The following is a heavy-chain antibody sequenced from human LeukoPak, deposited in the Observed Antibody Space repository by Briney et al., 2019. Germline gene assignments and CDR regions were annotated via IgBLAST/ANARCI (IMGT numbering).Heavy chain of an antibody. D-gene: IGHD2-21*02. CDR3: ARDLAYCGRDCYSDTFDI. CDR2: ISGSKGNT. Sequence: ASVKASCKASGYTFTSYGLSWVRQAPGQGLEWMGWISGSKGNTYYAQRLQGRVTMTTDTSTTTAYMELRSLRSDDTAVYFCARDLAYCGRDCYSDTFDIWGQGTMVTVSS. CDR1: GYTFTSYG. J-gene: IGHJ3*02. V-gene: IGHV1-18*01.